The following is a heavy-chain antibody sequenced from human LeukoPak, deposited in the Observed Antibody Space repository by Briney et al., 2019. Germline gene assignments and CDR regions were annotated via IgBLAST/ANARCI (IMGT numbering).Heavy chain of an antibody. CDR3: ARGGGTVTIDY. V-gene: IGHV4-31*03. Sequence: SQTLSLTCTVSGGSISSGGYYWSWIRQHPRKGLEWIGYIYYSGSTYYNPSLKSRVTISVDTSKNQFSLKLSSVTAADTAVYYCARGGGTVTIDYWGQGTLVTVSS. D-gene: IGHD4-11*01. CDR2: IYYSGST. CDR1: GGSISSGGYY. J-gene: IGHJ4*02.